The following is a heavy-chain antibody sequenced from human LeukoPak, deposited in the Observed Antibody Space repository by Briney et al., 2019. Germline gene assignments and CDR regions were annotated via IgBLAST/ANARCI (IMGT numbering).Heavy chain of an antibody. CDR3: ATPTFTITMIVVVPPFDY. D-gene: IGHD3-22*01. Sequence: PGGSLRLSCAASGFTFSSYAMNWVRQAPGKGLEWVSAISGSGGSTYYADSVKGRFTISRDNSKNTLYLQMNSLRAEDTAVYYCATPTFTITMIVVVPPFDYWGQGTLVTVSS. J-gene: IGHJ4*02. V-gene: IGHV3-23*01. CDR1: GFTFSSYA. CDR2: ISGSGGST.